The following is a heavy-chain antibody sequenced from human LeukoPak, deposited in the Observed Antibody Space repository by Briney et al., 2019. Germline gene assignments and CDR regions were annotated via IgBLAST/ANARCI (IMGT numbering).Heavy chain of an antibody. J-gene: IGHJ1*01. V-gene: IGHV3-7*01. D-gene: IGHD3-10*01. CDR2: IKQDGSEK. CDR3: ARERYYGSGSYLREGIQYFQY. CDR1: GVTFSSYW. Sequence: PGGSLRLSCAASGVTFSSYWMSWVRQAPGKGLEWVANIKQDGSEKYYVDSVKGRFTISRDNAKNSLYLQMNSLGAEDTAVYYCARERYYGSGSYLREGIQYFQYWGQGTLVTVSS.